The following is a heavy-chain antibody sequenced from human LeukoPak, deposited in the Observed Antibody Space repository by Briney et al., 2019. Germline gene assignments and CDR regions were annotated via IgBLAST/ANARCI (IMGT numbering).Heavy chain of an antibody. CDR1: GITFSSYW. CDR3: ARKSYPGNSVIDD. J-gene: IGHJ4*02. Sequence: GGSLRLSCAGSGITFSSYWMHWVRQAPGKGLLWVSRINSDGGSTNSADSVKGRFTTPRNNSKNTRYLQMNSLRAYDTAGYYCARKSYPGNSVIDDWSRGTLVTVSS. CDR2: INSDGGST. V-gene: IGHV3-74*01. D-gene: IGHD4-23*01.